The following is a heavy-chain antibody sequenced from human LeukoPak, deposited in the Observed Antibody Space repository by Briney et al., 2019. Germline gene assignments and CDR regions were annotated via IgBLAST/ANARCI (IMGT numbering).Heavy chain of an antibody. CDR3: ASLTLGYGPERPIWDY. Sequence: GGSLRLSCAASGFTFSSYAMHWVRQAPGKGLEWVAVISYDGSNKYYADSVKGRFTISRDNSKNTLYLQMNSLRAEDTAVYYCASLTLGYGPERPIWDYWGQGTLVTVSS. J-gene: IGHJ4*02. CDR1: GFTFSSYA. CDR2: ISYDGSNK. V-gene: IGHV3-30-3*01. D-gene: IGHD5-18*01.